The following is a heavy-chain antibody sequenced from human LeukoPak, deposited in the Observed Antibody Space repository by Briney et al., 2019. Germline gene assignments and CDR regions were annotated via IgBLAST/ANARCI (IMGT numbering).Heavy chain of an antibody. J-gene: IGHJ4*02. Sequence: ASVKVSCKASGYTFTGYYMHWVRQAPGQGLEWMGWISRNSGGTNYAQKFQGRVTMTRDTSISTVYMELSRLRPDDTAVYYCARADLSPTYDYVWGSYRYGYFDYWGQGTLVTVSS. CDR2: ISRNSGGT. CDR3: ARADLSPTYDYVWGSYRYGYFDY. CDR1: GYTFTGYY. V-gene: IGHV1-2*02. D-gene: IGHD3-16*02.